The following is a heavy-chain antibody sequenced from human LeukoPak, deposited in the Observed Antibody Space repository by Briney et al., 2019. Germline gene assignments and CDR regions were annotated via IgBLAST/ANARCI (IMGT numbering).Heavy chain of an antibody. CDR3: ARVNGDPTVTGY. D-gene: IGHD4-17*01. CDR2: IYAGGRT. V-gene: IGHV3-53*01. CDR1: GFTVSSKY. J-gene: IGHJ4*02. Sequence: GGSLRLSCAASGFTVSSKYMSWVRQAPGKGLEWVSVIYAGGRTYYADSVKGRFTISRDNSNNTLYLQMNSLRAEDTAVYYCARVNGDPTVTGYWGQGTLVTVSS.